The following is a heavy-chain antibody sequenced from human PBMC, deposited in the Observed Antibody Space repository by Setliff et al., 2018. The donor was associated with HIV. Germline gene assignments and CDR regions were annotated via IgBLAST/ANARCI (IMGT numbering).Heavy chain of an antibody. Sequence: PSETLSLTCAVSGDSITSRNYHWDWIRQFPGKGLEWIGEINHTGNTQYNPSLKSRVTMSEETSKNQFSLKLKSVTAADTAIYFCARGKGGLVGPAEFDYWGPGTLVTVSS. V-gene: IGHV4-39*01. D-gene: IGHD1-26*01. CDR1: GDSITSRNYH. CDR3: ARGKGGLVGPAEFDY. CDR2: INHTGNT. J-gene: IGHJ4*02.